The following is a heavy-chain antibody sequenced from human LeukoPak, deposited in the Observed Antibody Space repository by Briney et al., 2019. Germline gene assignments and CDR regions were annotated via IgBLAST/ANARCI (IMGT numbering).Heavy chain of an antibody. CDR1: DTSISNNW. CDR3: ARVMGASWFFYLDV. CDR2: ILHRGIP. V-gene: IGHV4-4*02. D-gene: IGHD3-16*02. Sequence: KPSGTLSLTCDVSDTSISNNWWSWVRQSPGKGLEWIGEILHRGIPNYNPSLKSRVTMSIDTSKNQLSLNVNSVTAADTAVYYCARVMGASWFFYLDVWGKGTTVTVSS. J-gene: IGHJ6*04.